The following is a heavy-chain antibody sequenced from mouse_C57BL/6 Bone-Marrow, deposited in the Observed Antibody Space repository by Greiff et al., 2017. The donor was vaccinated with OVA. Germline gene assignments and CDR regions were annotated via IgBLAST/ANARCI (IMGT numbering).Heavy chain of an antibody. J-gene: IGHJ2*01. CDR3: ARVIYYYYFDY. D-gene: IGHD1-1*01. Sequence: EVMLVESEGGLVQPGSSMKLSCTASGFTFSDYYMAWVRQVPEKGLEWVANINYDGSSTYYLDSLKSRFIISRDNAKNILYLQMSSLKSEDTATYYCARVIYYYYFDYWGQGTTLTVSS. CDR1: GFTFSDYY. CDR2: INYDGSST. V-gene: IGHV5-16*01.